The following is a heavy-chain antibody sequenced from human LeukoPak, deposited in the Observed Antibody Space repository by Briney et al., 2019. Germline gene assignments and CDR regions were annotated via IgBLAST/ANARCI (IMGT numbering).Heavy chain of an antibody. J-gene: IGHJ4*02. CDR2: VFYTGNT. Sequence: SETLSLTCAVYGGSFTNYYWSWIRQSPGKGLEWIGYVFYTGNTDYSPSLKSRITVSLDTSNNHFSLRLNSVTAADTAIYYCARHAGSYTYFDYWGQGLLVTVSS. D-gene: IGHD3-10*01. V-gene: IGHV4-59*08. CDR3: ARHAGSYTYFDY. CDR1: GGSFTNYY.